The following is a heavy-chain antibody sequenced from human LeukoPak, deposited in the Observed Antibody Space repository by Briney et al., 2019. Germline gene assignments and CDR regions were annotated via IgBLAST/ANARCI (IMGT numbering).Heavy chain of an antibody. D-gene: IGHD2-2*01. CDR1: GGSFSGYY. CDR2: INHSGST. CDR3: ARATSRGGTQYYYYGMDV. J-gene: IGHJ6*02. Sequence: PSETLSLTCAVYGGSFSGYYWSWIRQPPGKGLEWIGEINHSGSTNYNPSLKSRVTISVDTSKNQFSLKLSSVTAADTAVYYCARATSRGGTQYYYYGMDVWGQGTTVTVSS. V-gene: IGHV4-34*01.